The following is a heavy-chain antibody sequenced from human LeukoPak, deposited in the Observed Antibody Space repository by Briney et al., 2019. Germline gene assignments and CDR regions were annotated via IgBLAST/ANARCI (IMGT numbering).Heavy chain of an antibody. CDR2: IYHSGST. CDR1: GYSISSGYY. J-gene: IGHJ4*02. CDR3: ARVLPGYSSGRFDY. V-gene: IGHV4-38-2*01. Sequence: PSETLSLTCAVSGYSISSGYYWGWIRQPPGKGPEWIGSIYHSGSTYYNPSLKSRVTISVDTSKNQFSLKLSSVTAADTAVYYCARVLPGYSSGRFDYWGQGTLVTVSS. D-gene: IGHD6-19*01.